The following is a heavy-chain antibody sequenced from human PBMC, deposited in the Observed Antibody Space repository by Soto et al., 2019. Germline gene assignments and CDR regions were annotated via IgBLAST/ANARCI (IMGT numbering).Heavy chain of an antibody. CDR3: AREMGRGRRNFDS. CDR2: IIPIFGSP. V-gene: IGHV1-69*14. J-gene: IGHJ4*02. Sequence: QGQLVQSGAEVKKPGSSVKVSCKASGGTFSSYSINWVRQAPGQGLEWVGGIIPIFGSPNYAQKFQGRVTINADRSTTTAYMEMSRLSSEDTAVYYCAREMGRGRRNFDSWGQGTLVAVSS. CDR1: GGTFSSYS.